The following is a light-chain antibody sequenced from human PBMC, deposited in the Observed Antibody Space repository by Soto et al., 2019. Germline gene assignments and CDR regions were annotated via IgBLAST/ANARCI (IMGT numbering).Light chain of an antibody. CDR3: QTWGRGTQVL. V-gene: IGLV3-1*01. CDR1: KLGDKY. Sequence: SYELTQPPEVSVSPGQTASITCSGEKLGDKYASWYQQKPGQSPVLVIHQDNKRPSGIPERFSGSNSGNTATLTISGTQAMDEAHYYCQTWGRGTQVLFGGGTKLTVL. J-gene: IGLJ2*01. CDR2: QDN.